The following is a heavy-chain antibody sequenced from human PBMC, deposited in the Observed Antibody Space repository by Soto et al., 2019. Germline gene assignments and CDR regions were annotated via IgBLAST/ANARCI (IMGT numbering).Heavy chain of an antibody. D-gene: IGHD3-3*01. J-gene: IGHJ4*02. V-gene: IGHV3-33*01. CDR2: IWYDGSNK. CDR1: GFTFSSYG. Sequence: GGSLRLSCAASGFTFSSYGMHWVRQAPGKGLEWVAVIWYDGSNKYYADSVKGRFTISRDNSKNTLYLQMNSLRAEDTAVYYCARTQSEHMFFFGVVIPGPFYFWGQGTLVTVSS. CDR3: ARTQSEHMFFFGVVIPGPFYF.